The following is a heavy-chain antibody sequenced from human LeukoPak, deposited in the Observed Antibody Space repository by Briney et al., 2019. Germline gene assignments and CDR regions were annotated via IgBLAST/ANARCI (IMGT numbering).Heavy chain of an antibody. CDR1: GGSFSGYY. Sequence: PSETLSLTCAVYGGSFSGYYWSWIRQPPGKGLEWIGEINHSGSTNYNPSLKCRVTISVDTSKNQFSLKLSSVTAADTAVYYCARGYDFWSGYYRQNWFDPWGQGTLVTVSS. CDR3: ARGYDFWSGYYRQNWFDP. V-gene: IGHV4-34*01. J-gene: IGHJ5*02. D-gene: IGHD3-3*01. CDR2: INHSGST.